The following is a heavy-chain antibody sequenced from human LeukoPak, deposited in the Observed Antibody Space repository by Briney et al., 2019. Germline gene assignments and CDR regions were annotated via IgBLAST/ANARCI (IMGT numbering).Heavy chain of an antibody. CDR3: AKDRRGSYGRGLDY. D-gene: IGHD1-26*01. CDR1: GFTFRSYA. V-gene: IGHV3-23*01. Sequence: PGASLRLSCTASGFTFRSYAMSWVRQAPGKGLEWVSAISGSGGSTYYADSVKGRFTISRDNSKNTLYLQMNSLRAEDTAVYYCAKDRRGSYGRGLDYWGQGTLVTVSS. J-gene: IGHJ4*02. CDR2: ISGSGGST.